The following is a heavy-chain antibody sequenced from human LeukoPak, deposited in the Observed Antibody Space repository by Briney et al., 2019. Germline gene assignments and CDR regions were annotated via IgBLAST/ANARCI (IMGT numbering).Heavy chain of an antibody. CDR2: IRYDGSNK. D-gene: IGHD1/OR15-1a*01. CDR1: GFIFSDYG. J-gene: IGHJ4*02. Sequence: GGSLRLSCAASGFIFSDYGMHWVRQAPGKGLQWVAFIRYDGSNKYYLDPVKGRFTISRDSSKNTLYLQMNSLRAEDTAVYYCAKEGTASKPSDLDYWGQGTLVTVSS. V-gene: IGHV3-30*02. CDR3: AKEGTASKPSDLDY.